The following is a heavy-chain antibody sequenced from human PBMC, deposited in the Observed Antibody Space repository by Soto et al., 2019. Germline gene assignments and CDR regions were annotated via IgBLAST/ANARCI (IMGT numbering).Heavy chain of an antibody. D-gene: IGHD3-3*01. CDR3: ARGHLGVVIDY. J-gene: IGHJ4*02. CDR1: GFTFSSYW. Sequence: GGSLRLSCAASGFTFSSYWMSWVRQAPGKGLEWVANIKQDGSEKYYVDSVKGRFTSSRDNAKNSLYLQMNSLRAEDTAVYYCARGHLGVVIDYLGQGTLVTVSS. V-gene: IGHV3-7*01. CDR2: IKQDGSEK.